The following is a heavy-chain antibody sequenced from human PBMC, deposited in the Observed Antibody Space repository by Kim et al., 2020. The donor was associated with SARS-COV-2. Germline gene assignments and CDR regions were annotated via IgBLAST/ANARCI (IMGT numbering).Heavy chain of an antibody. V-gene: IGHV4-59*08. CDR3: ARLPSLRRFDY. D-gene: IGHD2-15*01. J-gene: IGHJ4*02. Sequence: NYNPSLKSRVTMSVDTSKNQFSLKLSSVTAADTAVYYCARLPSLRRFDYWGQGTLVTVSS.